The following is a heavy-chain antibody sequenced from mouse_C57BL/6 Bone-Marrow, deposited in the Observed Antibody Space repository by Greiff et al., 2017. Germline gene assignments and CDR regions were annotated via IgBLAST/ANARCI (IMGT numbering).Heavy chain of an antibody. Sequence: QVQLMQSGPGLVQPSQSLSITCTVSGFSLTSYGVHWVRQSPGKGLEWRGVIWSGGSTDYNAAFISRLSISKDNSKSQDFLKRNSLQADDTAIYYCTERPSPFAYWGQGTLVTVSA. CDR2: IWSGGST. V-gene: IGHV2-2*01. CDR3: TERPSPFAY. CDR1: GFSLTSYG. J-gene: IGHJ3*01.